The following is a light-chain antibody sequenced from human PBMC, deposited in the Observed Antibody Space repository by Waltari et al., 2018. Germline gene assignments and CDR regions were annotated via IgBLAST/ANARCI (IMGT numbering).Light chain of an antibody. CDR1: SSNIGSNT. CDR3: AAWDDSLSGLV. V-gene: IGLV1-44*01. CDR2: RKN. J-gene: IGLJ3*02. Sequence: QSVLTKPPSAYGTSGQRVTIPCSGRSSNIGSNTVNWYQQLPGTAPKLLIYRKNQRPYGVPYRFSGSKSGTSASLTISGLQSEDEADYYCAAWDDSLSGLVFGGGTKLTVL.